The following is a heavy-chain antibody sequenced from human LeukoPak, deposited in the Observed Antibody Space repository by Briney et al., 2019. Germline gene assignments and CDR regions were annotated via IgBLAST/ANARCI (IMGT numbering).Heavy chain of an antibody. CDR1: GGSISSYY. J-gene: IGHJ6*03. V-gene: IGHV4-59*01. CDR3: ARDFWSAVEGYMDV. Sequence: SETLSLTCTVSGGSISSYYWSWIRQPPGKGLEWIGYIYYSGSTNYNPSLKSRVTISVDTSKNQFSLKLSSVTAADTAVYYCARDFWSAVEGYMDVWGKGTTVTVSS. CDR2: IYYSGST. D-gene: IGHD3-3*01.